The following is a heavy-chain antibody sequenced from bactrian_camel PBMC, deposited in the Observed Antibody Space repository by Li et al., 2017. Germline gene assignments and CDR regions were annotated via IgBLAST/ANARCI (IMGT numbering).Heavy chain of an antibody. J-gene: IGHJ4*01. D-gene: IGHD6*01. V-gene: IGHV3S1*01. Sequence: VQLVESGGGLVQPGGSLRLSCATSGFTFSSYGMNWVRQAPGKGLEWVATINSVNSGGRTTYYADSVKGRFTVSRDNAKNTVHLQLISLKTEDMAMYYCAKVGSRYWEYNDWGQGTQVTVS. CDR2: INSVNSGGRTT. CDR3: AKVGSRYWEYND. CDR1: GFTFSSYG.